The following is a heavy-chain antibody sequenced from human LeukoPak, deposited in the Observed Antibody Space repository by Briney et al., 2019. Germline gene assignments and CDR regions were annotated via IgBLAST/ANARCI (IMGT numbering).Heavy chain of an antibody. CDR3: TTTSGSGSYGY. J-gene: IGHJ4*02. D-gene: IGHD3-10*01. CDR1: GFTFIDHY. Sequence: GGSLRLSCEASGFTFIDHYMDWVRQAPGKGLEWVGRTTNKANSYTTEYAASVKGRFTISRDDSKNTLYLQMNSLKTEDTAVYYCTTTSGSGSYGYWGQGTLVTVSS. V-gene: IGHV3-72*01. CDR2: TTNKANSYTT.